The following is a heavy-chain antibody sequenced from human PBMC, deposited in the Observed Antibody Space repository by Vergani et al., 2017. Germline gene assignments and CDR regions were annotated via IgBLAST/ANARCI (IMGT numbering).Heavy chain of an antibody. CDR2: INHSGST. Sequence: QVQLQQWGAGLLKPSETLSLTCAVYGGSFSGYYWSWIRQPSGKGLEWIGEINHSGSTNYNPSLKSRVTISVDKSKNQFSLKLSSVTAADTAVYYCARHIVVVPAATPYYYYGMDVWGQGP. CDR3: ARHIVVVPAATPYYYYGMDV. CDR1: GGSFSGYY. D-gene: IGHD2-2*01. J-gene: IGHJ6*02. V-gene: IGHV4-34*01.